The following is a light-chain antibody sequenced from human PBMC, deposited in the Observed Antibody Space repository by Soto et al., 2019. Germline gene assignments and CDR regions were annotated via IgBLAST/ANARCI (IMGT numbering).Light chain of an antibody. Sequence: DIQMTQSPSSLSTSVGDRVTITCRASQDIFNYLAWYQQKPGKVPKLLIYAASTLQSGVPSRFSGSGSGTDFPLTISSLQPEDVATYYCQKYNSAPLTFGGGTRVEIK. CDR2: AAS. CDR1: QDIFNY. CDR3: QKYNSAPLT. J-gene: IGKJ4*01. V-gene: IGKV1-27*01.